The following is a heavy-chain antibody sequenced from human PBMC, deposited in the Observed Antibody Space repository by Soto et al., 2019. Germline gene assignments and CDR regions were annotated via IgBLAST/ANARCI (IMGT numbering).Heavy chain of an antibody. V-gene: IGHV4-30-2*01. CDR2: IYHSGT. CDR1: GGSISSGGYS. Sequence: QLQLQESGSGLVKPSQTLSLTCAVSGGSISSGGYSWGWIRQPPGKGLEWIGYIYHSGTYYNPSLKSLVTISVYRSNNQFSLKLSSVSAADTAVAYSARGGKTVTTLDYWGQGPLVTVSS. D-gene: IGHD4-17*01. CDR3: ARGGKTVTTLDY. J-gene: IGHJ4*02.